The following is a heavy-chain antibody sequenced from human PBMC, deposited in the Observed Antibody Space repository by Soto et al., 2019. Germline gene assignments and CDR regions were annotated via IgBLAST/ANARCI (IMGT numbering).Heavy chain of an antibody. CDR3: ARDIGFDYVN. J-gene: IGHJ4*02. V-gene: IGHV3-7*01. CDR1: GFNVMSYW. CDR2: IKDDGSEI. Sequence: GGSLRLSCAVSGFNVMSYWMSWVRQAPGKGLEWVASIKDDGSEIYYLQSVMGRFSISRDSAGNALHLTMNYLSAEDTGVYFCARDIGFDYVNWGQGTLVTVSS. D-gene: IGHD3-16*01.